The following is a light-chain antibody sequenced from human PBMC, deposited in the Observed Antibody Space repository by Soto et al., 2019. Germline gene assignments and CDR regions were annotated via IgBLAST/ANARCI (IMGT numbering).Light chain of an antibody. CDR2: DAS. Sequence: DIQMTQSPSSLSASVGDRGTITCQASQDISNYLNWYQQKPGKAPKLLIYDASNLETGVPSRFSGSGSGTHFTFTISSPQPEDISTYYCQQYDNLPYTFGQGTKLEIK. J-gene: IGKJ2*01. CDR1: QDISNY. V-gene: IGKV1-33*01. CDR3: QQYDNLPYT.